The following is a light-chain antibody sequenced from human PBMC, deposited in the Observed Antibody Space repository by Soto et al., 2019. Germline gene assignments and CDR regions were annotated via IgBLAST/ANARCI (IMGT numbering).Light chain of an antibody. CDR1: QSVSSNY. V-gene: IGKV3-20*01. CDR3: QQYGSSPCT. Sequence: EIVLTQSPGTLPLSPGERATLSCRASQSVSSNYLAWYQQKTCQTPRLPIYIASNRAPGIPDRFSGSGSGRHFTLTISRVEPEDFAVYYCQQYGSSPCTFGQGTKVEIK. J-gene: IGKJ1*01. CDR2: IAS.